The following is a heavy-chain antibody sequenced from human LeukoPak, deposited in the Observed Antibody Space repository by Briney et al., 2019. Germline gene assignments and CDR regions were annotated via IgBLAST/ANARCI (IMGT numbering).Heavy chain of an antibody. D-gene: IGHD2-2*01. J-gene: IGHJ4*02. CDR1: GYTFTGYN. CDR3: ARDPLYCSSTSCYPDY. V-gene: IGHV1-2*02. CDR2: INPNSGGT. Sequence: ASVKVSCKASGYTFTGYNMHWVREAPGQGLEWMGWINPNSGGTNYAQKFQGRVTMSRDTSISTAYMELSRLRADDTAVCYCARDPLYCSSTSCYPDYWGQGTLVTVSS.